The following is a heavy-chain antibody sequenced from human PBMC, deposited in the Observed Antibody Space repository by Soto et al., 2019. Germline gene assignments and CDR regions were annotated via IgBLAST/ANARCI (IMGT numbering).Heavy chain of an antibody. V-gene: IGHV3-11*01. D-gene: IGHD6-6*01. CDR3: ARDKGQLVPADGY. Sequence: SLGLSCAASGYTFSDHYMSWIRQAPGKGLEWVSYITSSGSSIYYADSVKGRFTISRDNAKNSLYLQMNSLRAEDTAVYYCARDKGQLVPADGYWGQGTLVTVSS. J-gene: IGHJ4*02. CDR2: ITSSGSSI. CDR1: GYTFSDHY.